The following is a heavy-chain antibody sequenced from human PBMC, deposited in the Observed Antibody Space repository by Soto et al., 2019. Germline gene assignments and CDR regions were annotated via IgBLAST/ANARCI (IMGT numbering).Heavy chain of an antibody. CDR1: GFTFSAYA. D-gene: IGHD3-22*01. V-gene: IGHV3-23*01. CDR3: ARVYSSASYFPDY. Sequence: PGGSLRLSCAASGFTFSAYAMGWVRQTPGKGLDWFSAISRAADSTYYADSVRGRFTISRDNSRNTVFLQMSSLGAEDTALYFCARVYSSASYFPDYWGQGTLVT. J-gene: IGHJ4*02. CDR2: ISRAADST.